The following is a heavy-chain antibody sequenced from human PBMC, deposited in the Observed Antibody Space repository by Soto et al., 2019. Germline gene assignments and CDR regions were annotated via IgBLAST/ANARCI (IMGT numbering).Heavy chain of an antibody. CDR1: GFTFDDYA. CDR2: ISWNSGSI. Sequence: EVQLVESGGGLVQPGRSLRLSCAASGFTFDDYAMHWVRQAPGKGLEWVSGISWNSGSIGSADSVKGRFTISRDNAKNSLYLQMNSLRAEDTALYYCAKDRDYYYYYMDVWGKGTTVTVSS. V-gene: IGHV3-9*01. J-gene: IGHJ6*03. CDR3: AKDRDYYYYYMDV.